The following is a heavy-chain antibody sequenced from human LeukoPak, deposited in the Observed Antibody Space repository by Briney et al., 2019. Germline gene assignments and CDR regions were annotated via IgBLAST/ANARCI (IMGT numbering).Heavy chain of an antibody. V-gene: IGHV4-59*01. D-gene: IGHD1-26*01. CDR2: IYYSGST. Sequence: SETLPLTCTVSGGSISSYYWSWIRQPPGKGLEWIGYIYYSGSTNYNPSLKSRVTISVDTSKNQFSLKLSSVTAADTAVYYCARDRDGSYYDYWGQGTLVTVSS. CDR1: GGSISSYY. J-gene: IGHJ4*02. CDR3: ARDRDGSYYDY.